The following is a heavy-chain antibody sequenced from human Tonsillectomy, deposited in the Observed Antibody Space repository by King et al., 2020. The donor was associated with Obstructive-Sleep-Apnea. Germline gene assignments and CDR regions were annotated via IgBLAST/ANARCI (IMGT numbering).Heavy chain of an antibody. CDR1: GFTFSSYS. V-gene: IGHV3-21*01. D-gene: IGHD6-6*01. CDR2: ISIISSYI. J-gene: IGHJ4*02. Sequence: VQLVESGGGLVKPGGSLRLSCAASGFTFSSYSMNWVRQAPGKGLEWVSSISIISSYIYYADSVKGRFTISRDNAKNSLYLQMNSLRAEDTAVYYCARDYLPLSIAAPCHWGQGTLVTVSS. CDR3: ARDYLPLSIAAPCH.